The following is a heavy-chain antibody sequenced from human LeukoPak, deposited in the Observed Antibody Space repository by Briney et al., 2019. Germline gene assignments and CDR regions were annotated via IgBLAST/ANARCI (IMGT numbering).Heavy chain of an antibody. CDR3: ARDQRYYDFWSGPAGI. CDR2: IDYSGST. J-gene: IGHJ3*02. D-gene: IGHD3-3*01. Sequence: SETLSLTCTVSGGSISSYYWSWIRQPPGKGLEWIGYIDYSGSTNYNPSLKSRVTISVDTSKNQFSLKLSSVTAADTAVYYCARDQRYYDFWSGPAGIWGQGTMVTVSS. CDR1: GGSISSYY. V-gene: IGHV4-59*12.